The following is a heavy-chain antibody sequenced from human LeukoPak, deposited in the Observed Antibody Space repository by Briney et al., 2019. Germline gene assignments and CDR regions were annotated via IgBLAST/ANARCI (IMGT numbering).Heavy chain of an antibody. Sequence: SETLSLTCTVSGDSISVYYWSWTRQPPGKGLEWIGYIYYSGNTNYNPSLKSRVTISVDTSKNQFSLKLRFVTAADTAVYFCARAAATMRNGFGYWGQGTLVTGSS. J-gene: IGHJ4*02. CDR3: ARAAATMRNGFGY. CDR1: GDSISVYY. CDR2: IYYSGNT. D-gene: IGHD6-13*01. V-gene: IGHV4-59*08.